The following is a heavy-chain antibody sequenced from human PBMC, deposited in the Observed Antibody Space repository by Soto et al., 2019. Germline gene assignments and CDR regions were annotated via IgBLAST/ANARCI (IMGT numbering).Heavy chain of an antibody. CDR3: ARDRVAAAGIGSGVYYYYYGMDV. CDR1: GFTFSSYG. Sequence: GGSLRLSCAASGFTFSSYGMHWVRQAPGKGLEWVAVIWYDGSNKYYADSVKGRFTISRDNSKNTLYLQMNSLRAEDTAVYYCARDRVAAAGIGSGVYYYYYGMDVWGQGTTVTVSS. J-gene: IGHJ6*02. CDR2: IWYDGSNK. V-gene: IGHV3-33*01. D-gene: IGHD6-13*01.